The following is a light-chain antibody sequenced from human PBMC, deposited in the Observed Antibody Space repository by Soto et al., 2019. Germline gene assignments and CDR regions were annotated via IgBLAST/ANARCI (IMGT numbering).Light chain of an antibody. CDR2: DVS. J-gene: IGLJ1*01. CDR3: STYTSSSTPYV. Sequence: QSVLTQPASVSASPGQSITISCTGTSSDVGGYNYVSWYQQHPGKAPKLMIYDVSNRPSGVSNRFSGSKSGNTASLTISGLQAEDEADYSCSTYTSSSTPYVFRTGTKVNVL. V-gene: IGLV2-14*01. CDR1: SSDVGGYNY.